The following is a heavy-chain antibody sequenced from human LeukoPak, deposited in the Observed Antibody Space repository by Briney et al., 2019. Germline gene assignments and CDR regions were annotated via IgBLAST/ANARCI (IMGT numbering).Heavy chain of an antibody. J-gene: IGHJ4*02. D-gene: IGHD5-24*01. Sequence: GGSLRLSCAASGFTVSSNYMSWVRQAPGKGLEWVSDIYSGGSTYYADSVKGRFTISRDNSKNTLYLQMNSLRAEDTAVYYCARDRPYKGFDYWGQGTLVTVSS. CDR2: IYSGGST. CDR1: GFTVSSNY. V-gene: IGHV3-53*01. CDR3: ARDRPYKGFDY.